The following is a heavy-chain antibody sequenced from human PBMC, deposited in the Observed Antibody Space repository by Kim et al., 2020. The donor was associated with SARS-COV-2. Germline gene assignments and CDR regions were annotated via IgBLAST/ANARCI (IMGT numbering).Heavy chain of an antibody. CDR3: ARNRWFGEPMMAGGWFDP. D-gene: IGHD3-10*01. Sequence: ASVKVSCKASGYTFTSYGISWVRQAPGQGLEWMGWISAYNGNTNYAQKLQGRVIMTTDTSTSTAYMELRSLRSDDTAVYYCARNRWFGEPMMAGGWFDPWGQGTLVTVSS. J-gene: IGHJ5*02. CDR2: ISAYNGNT. CDR1: GYTFTSYG. V-gene: IGHV1-18*01.